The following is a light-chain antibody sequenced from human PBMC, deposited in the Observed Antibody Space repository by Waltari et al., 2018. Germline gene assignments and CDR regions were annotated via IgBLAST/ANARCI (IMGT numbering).Light chain of an antibody. CDR1: PSVSSN. CDR3: QQYNNWPRP. V-gene: IGKV3-15*01. Sequence: EIVMTQSPATLSVSPGERATLSCRASPSVSSNLAWYQQKPGQAPRLHMYGASTRATGIPARFSGSGSGTEFTLTISSLQSEDFAVYYCQQYNNWPRPFGPGTKVDIK. CDR2: GAS. J-gene: IGKJ3*01.